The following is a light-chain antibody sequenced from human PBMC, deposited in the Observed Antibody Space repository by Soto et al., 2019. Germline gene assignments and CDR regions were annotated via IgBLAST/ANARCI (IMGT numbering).Light chain of an antibody. CDR3: QQANSSPVT. CDR1: QVINSW. CDR2: AAS. J-gene: IGKJ5*01. Sequence: DIQMTQSPSSVSASVGDRVTISCRASQVINSWLAWYQQKPGKAPKLLIHAASRMQTGVPSRFSGSGSGTDFTLTINGLQPEDFATYYCQQANSSPVTFGQGTRLEIE. V-gene: IGKV1-12*01.